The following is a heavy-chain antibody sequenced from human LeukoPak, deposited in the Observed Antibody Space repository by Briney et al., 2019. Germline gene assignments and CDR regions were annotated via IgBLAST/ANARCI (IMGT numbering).Heavy chain of an antibody. D-gene: IGHD5-24*01. J-gene: IGHJ4*02. V-gene: IGHV3-74*01. CDR1: GFTFSSYL. Sequence: GGSLRLSCAASGFTFSSYLMHWVRQAPGKGLVWVSRINSDGSSTSYADSVKGRFTISRDNAKNTPYLQMNSLRVEDTAVYYCARDRGDGYNFGDNWGQGTLVTVSS. CDR2: INSDGSST. CDR3: ARDRGDGYNFGDN.